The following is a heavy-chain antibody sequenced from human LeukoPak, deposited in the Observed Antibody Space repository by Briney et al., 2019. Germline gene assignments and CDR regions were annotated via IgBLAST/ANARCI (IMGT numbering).Heavy chain of an antibody. V-gene: IGHV1-8*01. J-gene: IGHJ6*03. CDR3: ARRGSAVAAFYYYHYMDV. CDR2: MNSKSSNT. Sequence: SVQKSSKASRYTLSRYDMNGVGQATGQEGEWMGWMNSKSSNTGYAQKFQGRVTMTRNTSVSKAYMELSSRRSEDTTVYYCARRGSAVAAFYYYHYMDVWGKGATVTVSS. CDR1: RYTLSRYD. D-gene: IGHD6-19*01.